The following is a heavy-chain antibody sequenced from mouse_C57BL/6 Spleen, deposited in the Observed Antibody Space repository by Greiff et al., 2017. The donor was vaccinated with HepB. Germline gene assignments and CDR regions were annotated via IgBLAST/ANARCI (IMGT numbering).Heavy chain of an antibody. D-gene: IGHD2-1*01. CDR1: GYTFTSYW. CDR3: AREGNGAMDY. V-gene: IGHV1-59*01. CDR2: IDPSDSYT. J-gene: IGHJ4*01. Sequence: QQPGAELVRPGTSVKLSCKASGYTFTSYWMHWVKQRPGQGLEWIGVIDPSDSYTNYNQKFKGKATLTVDTSSSTAYMQLSSLTSEDSAVYYCAREGNGAMDYWGQGTSVTVSS.